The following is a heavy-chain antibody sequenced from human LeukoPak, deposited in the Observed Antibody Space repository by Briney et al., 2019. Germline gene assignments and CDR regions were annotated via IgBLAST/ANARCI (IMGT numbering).Heavy chain of an antibody. CDR1: GFTFSNYG. J-gene: IGHJ4*02. D-gene: IGHD3-3*01. Sequence: QSGGSLRLSCAASGFTFSNYGIHWVRQPPGKGLEWVSSITGSGGATYYADSMKGRFTISRDNSKNTLYLQMTSLKAEDTAVYYCAKRGSDFRALEYWGQGTLVTVSS. CDR2: ITGSGGAT. CDR3: AKRGSDFRALEY. V-gene: IGHV3-23*01.